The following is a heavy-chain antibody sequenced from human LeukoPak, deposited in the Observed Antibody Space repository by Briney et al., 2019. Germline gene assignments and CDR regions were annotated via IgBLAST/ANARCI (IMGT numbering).Heavy chain of an antibody. V-gene: IGHV3-43*02. D-gene: IGHD3-22*01. CDR1: GFTFDDHV. CDR3: ARDLARLGIVINIDY. J-gene: IGHJ4*02. CDR2: ISGDGYSK. Sequence: TGGSLRLSCAASGFTFDDHVMHWVRQAPGKGLEWVSLISGDGYSKFYSDAVKGRFTMSRDNRENSVYLQMNSLRPEDTAFYYCARDLARLGIVINIDYWGQGTLVTVSS.